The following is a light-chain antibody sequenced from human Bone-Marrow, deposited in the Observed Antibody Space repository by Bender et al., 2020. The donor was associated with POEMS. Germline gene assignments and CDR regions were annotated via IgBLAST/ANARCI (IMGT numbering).Light chain of an antibody. Sequence: QSALTQPASVSGSPGQSITISCTGTSNNVGGYNLVSWYQHHPGKAPKLIIYEVIKQPSGVSTRFSGSRSGNTASLTISGLQAEDEADDYCCSYAGGDTGVFGGGTKLTVL. V-gene: IGLV2-23*02. CDR3: CSYAGGDTGV. CDR2: EVI. J-gene: IGLJ3*02. CDR1: SNNVGGYNL.